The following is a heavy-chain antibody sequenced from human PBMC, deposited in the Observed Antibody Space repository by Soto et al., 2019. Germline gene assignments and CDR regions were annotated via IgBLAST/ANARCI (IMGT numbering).Heavy chain of an antibody. CDR1: GFTFSSYA. D-gene: IGHD2-21*02. J-gene: IGHJ4*02. V-gene: IGHV3-23*01. Sequence: PGGSLRLSCAASGFTFSSYATSWVRQAPGKGLEWVSAISGSGGNTYYADSVKGRFTISRDNSKNTLYLQMNSLRAEDTAVYYCAKEPSRRGDCFDYWGQGTLVTVSS. CDR2: ISGSGGNT. CDR3: AKEPSRRGDCFDY.